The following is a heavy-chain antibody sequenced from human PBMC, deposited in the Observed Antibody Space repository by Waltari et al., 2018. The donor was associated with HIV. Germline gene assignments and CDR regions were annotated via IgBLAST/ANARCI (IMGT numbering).Heavy chain of an antibody. J-gene: IGHJ4*02. CDR1: GFPFGPYS. Sequence: VELRETGGGLVEPGASLTRSCVTAGFPFGPYSFNWVRLRPREGLEWVASLRRGSREGSYVDPVKGRFTISRDDSINTLFLHLDKLKIEDTARYFCVRDDPGYAPIDYWGPGTLVTVSP. CDR2: LRRGSREG. V-gene: IGHV3-21*04. D-gene: IGHD2-2*01. CDR3: VRDDPGYAPIDY.